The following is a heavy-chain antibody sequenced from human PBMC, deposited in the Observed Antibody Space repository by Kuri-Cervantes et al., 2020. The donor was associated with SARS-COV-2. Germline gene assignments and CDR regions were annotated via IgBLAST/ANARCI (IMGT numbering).Heavy chain of an antibody. D-gene: IGHD2-2*01. J-gene: IGHJ4*02. Sequence: GGSLRLSCAASGFTFSSYGMHWVRQATGKGLEWVAFIRYDGSNKYYADSVKGRFTISRDNSKNTLYLQMNSLRAEDTAVYYCISRLRAGRLLFIDYWGQGTVVTVSS. V-gene: IGHV3-30*02. CDR2: IRYDGSNK. CDR3: ISRLRAGRLLFIDY. CDR1: GFTFSSYG.